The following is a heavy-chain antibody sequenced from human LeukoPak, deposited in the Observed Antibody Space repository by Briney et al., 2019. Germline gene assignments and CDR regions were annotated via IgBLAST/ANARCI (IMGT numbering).Heavy chain of an antibody. V-gene: IGHV4-61*02. CDR3: ARVRGGGSPWDY. CDR1: GGSISSGSYY. D-gene: IGHD2-15*01. Sequence: SETLSLTCTVSGGSISSGSYYWSWIRQPAGKGLEWIGRIYTSGSTNYNPSLKSRVTISVDTSKNQFSLKLSSVTAADTAVYYCARVRGGGSPWDYWGQGTLVTVSS. J-gene: IGHJ4*02. CDR2: IYTSGST.